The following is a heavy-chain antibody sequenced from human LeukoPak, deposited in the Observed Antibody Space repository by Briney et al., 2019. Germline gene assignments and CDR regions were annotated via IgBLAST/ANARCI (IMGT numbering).Heavy chain of an antibody. CDR1: AFTFSSYS. CDR3: ARDSGGSRYYDSSGWAFDI. J-gene: IGHJ3*02. D-gene: IGHD3-22*01. Sequence: GGSLRLSCAASAFTFSSYSMNWVRQAPGKGLEWVSSISSSSSYIYYADSVKGRFTISRDNAKNSLYLQMNSLRAEDTAVYYCARDSGGSRYYDSSGWAFDIWGQGTMVTVSS. V-gene: IGHV3-21*01. CDR2: ISSSSSYI.